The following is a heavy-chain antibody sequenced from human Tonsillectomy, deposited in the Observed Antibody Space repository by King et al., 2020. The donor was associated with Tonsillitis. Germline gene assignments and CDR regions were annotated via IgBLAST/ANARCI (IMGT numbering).Heavy chain of an antibody. CDR3: ASPRDSSGYYDY. J-gene: IGHJ4*02. CDR2: IYYSGST. V-gene: IGHV4-39*07. Sequence: QLQESGPGLVKPSETLSLTCTVSGGSISSSSYYWGWIRQPPGKGLEWIGSIYYSGSTYYNPSLKSRVTISVDTSKNQFSLKLSSVTAADTAVYYCASPRDSSGYYDYWGQGTLVTVSS. CDR1: GGSISSSSYY. D-gene: IGHD3-22*01.